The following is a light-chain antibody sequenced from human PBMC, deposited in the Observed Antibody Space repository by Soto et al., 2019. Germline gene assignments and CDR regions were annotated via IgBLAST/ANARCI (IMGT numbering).Light chain of an antibody. CDR3: SSFAGDTGVV. V-gene: IGLV2-23*01. J-gene: IGLJ2*01. CDR2: ETS. Sequence: QSALTQPASVSGSPGQSITISCTGTSGDVVSYTIVSWYQQHPGKAHKLMIYETSKRPSGVSDRFSGSKSGNTDSLTISGLQAEDEAGYYCSSFAGDTGVVFGGGTTLTVL. CDR1: SGDVVSYTI.